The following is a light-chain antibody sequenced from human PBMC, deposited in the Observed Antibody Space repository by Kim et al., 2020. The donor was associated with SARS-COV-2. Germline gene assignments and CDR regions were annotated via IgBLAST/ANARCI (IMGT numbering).Light chain of an antibody. CDR2: SNN. V-gene: IGLV1-44*01. CDR1: SSNIGSNT. J-gene: IGLJ3*02. CDR3: AAWDDSLNGWV. Sequence: ELTQPPSASGTPGQRVTISCSGSSSNIGSNTVNWYQQLPGTAPKLLIYSNNQRPSGVPDRFSGSKSGTSASLAISGFQSEDEADYYCAAWDDSLNGWVFGGGTQLTVL.